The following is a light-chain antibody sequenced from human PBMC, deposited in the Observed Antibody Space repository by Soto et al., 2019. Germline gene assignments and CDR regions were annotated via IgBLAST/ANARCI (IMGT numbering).Light chain of an antibody. CDR1: QSVSTY. CDR2: DAS. J-gene: IGKJ4*01. V-gene: IGKV3-11*01. CDR3: QQRNSWPLT. Sequence: EIVLTQSPATLSLSPGERATLSCRASQSVSTYLAWYRQRPGQAPRLLIYDASNRAAGIPARFSGSGSGTDFTLTISGLEPEDFAVYYCQQRNSWPLTFGGGTKV.